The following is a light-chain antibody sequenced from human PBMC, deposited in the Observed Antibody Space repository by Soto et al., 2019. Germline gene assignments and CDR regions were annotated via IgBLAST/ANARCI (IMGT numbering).Light chain of an antibody. CDR1: QSISSW. Sequence: DIQMTQSPSTLSASVGDRVTITCRASQSISSWLAWYQQKPGKAPKLLIYDASSLESGVPSRFSGSGSGTEFTLTISSLQPGDFATYYCLQHNSYPLTFGGGIKVDI. V-gene: IGKV1-5*01. J-gene: IGKJ4*01. CDR2: DAS. CDR3: LQHNSYPLT.